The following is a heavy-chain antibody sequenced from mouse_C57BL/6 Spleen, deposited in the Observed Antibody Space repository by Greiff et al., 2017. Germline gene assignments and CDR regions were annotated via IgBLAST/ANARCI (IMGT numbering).Heavy chain of an antibody. D-gene: IGHD2-5*01. CDR3: ARSLAYYSNGFAY. CDR1: GYTFTSYG. J-gene: IGHJ3*01. CDR2: IYPRSGNT. Sequence: VQLQQSGAELARPGASVKLSCKASGYTFTSYGISWVKQRTGQGLEWIGEIYPRSGNTYYNEKFKGKATLTADKSSSTAYMELRSLTSEDSAVYFCARSLAYYSNGFAYWGQGTLVTVSA. V-gene: IGHV1-81*01.